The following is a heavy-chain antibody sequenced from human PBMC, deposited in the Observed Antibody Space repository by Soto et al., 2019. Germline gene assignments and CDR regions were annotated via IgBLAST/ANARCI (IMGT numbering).Heavy chain of an antibody. J-gene: IGHJ4*02. CDR3: AKVINWIEDY. D-gene: IGHD1-20*01. CDR2: MSGSGGST. Sequence: EVQLVESGGGLVQPGGSLRLSCAASGFTFSSYWMHWVRQAPGKGLVWVSSMSGSGGSTYYADSVKGRFTISRDNSKNTLYLQMNSLRVEDTAVYYCAKVINWIEDYWGQGTLVTVSS. V-gene: IGHV3-23*04. CDR1: GFTFSSYW.